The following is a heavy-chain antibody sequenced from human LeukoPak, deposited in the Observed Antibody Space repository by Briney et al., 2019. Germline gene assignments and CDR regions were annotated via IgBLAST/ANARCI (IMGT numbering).Heavy chain of an antibody. V-gene: IGHV3-21*01. CDR2: IPTGSTYM. J-gene: IGHJ6*03. CDR1: GFTFSSYA. Sequence: PGGTLRLSCSVSGFTFSSYAMNWVRQAPGKGLEWVSSIPTGSTYMYYADSVRGRFTISRDNAKNSLYLQMSSLRADDTAVYYYYYMVVWGKGSIVTVSS. CDR3: YYMVV.